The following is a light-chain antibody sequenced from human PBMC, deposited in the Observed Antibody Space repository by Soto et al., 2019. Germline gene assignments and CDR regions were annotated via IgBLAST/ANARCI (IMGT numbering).Light chain of an antibody. CDR1: QSISSW. J-gene: IGKJ3*01. CDR3: QSDT. V-gene: IGKV1-5*01. CDR2: DAS. Sequence: DIQMTQSPSTLSASVGDRVTITCRASQSISSWLAWYQQKPGKAPKLLIYDASSLESGVPSRFSGSGSGTEFTLTISSLQPDDFATYYCQSDTVGPGTKVDIK.